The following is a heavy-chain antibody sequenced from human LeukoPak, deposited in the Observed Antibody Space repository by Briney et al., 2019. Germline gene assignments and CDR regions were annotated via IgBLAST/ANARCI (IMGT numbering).Heavy chain of an antibody. CDR2: INPNGGST. V-gene: IGHV1-2*02. J-gene: IGHJ4*02. CDR1: GYTFSAFY. D-gene: IGHD3-10*01. Sequence: VASVKVSCKASGYTFSAFYIHWVRQAPGQGLEWMGWINPNGGSTTYPQKFQDRVIMTRDTSIDTAYMELSSLRFDDTAVYFCARAILGSGGLGYWGQGTLVTVSS. CDR3: ARAILGSGGLGY.